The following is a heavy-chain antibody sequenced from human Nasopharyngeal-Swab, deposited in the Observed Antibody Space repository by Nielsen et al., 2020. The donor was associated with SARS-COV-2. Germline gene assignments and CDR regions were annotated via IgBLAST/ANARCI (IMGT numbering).Heavy chain of an antibody. J-gene: IGHJ4*02. Sequence: GESLKISCAASGFTFSSYGMHWVRQAPGKGLEWVAVIWYDGSNKYYADSMKGRFTISRDNSKNTLYLQMNSLRAEDTAVYYCARDSFTGSSHLDYWGQGTLVTVSS. CDR3: ARDSFTGSSHLDY. D-gene: IGHD6-6*01. CDR1: GFTFSSYG. CDR2: IWYDGSNK. V-gene: IGHV3-33*01.